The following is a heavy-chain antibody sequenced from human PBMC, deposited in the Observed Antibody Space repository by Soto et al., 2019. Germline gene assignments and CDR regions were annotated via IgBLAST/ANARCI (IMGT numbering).Heavy chain of an antibody. J-gene: IGHJ6*02. V-gene: IGHV3-30-3*01. CDR3: ARENLDV. Sequence: QVQVVESGGGVVQPGKSLRLSCAASAFTLSKFVMHWVRQAPGRGLEWVAVTSNDGSNTFYADSVKGRFTISRDNFENTVYLQMNSLRTEDTAVYYCARENLDVWGQGTTVTVS. CDR2: TSNDGSNT. CDR1: AFTLSKFV. D-gene: IGHD1-7*01.